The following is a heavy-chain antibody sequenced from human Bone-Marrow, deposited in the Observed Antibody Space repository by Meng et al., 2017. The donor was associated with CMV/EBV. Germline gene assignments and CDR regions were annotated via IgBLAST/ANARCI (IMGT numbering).Heavy chain of an antibody. CDR2: IIPILGMA. CDR1: GGTFSSYT. D-gene: IGHD3-3*01. J-gene: IGHJ4*02. Sequence: SVKVSCKASGGTFSSYTISWVRQAPGQGLEWMGRIIPILGMANYAQKFQGRVTITADKSTSTAYMELSSLRSEDTAVYYCAAIWSGYYLDYWGQGTLVTVSS. V-gene: IGHV1-69*02. CDR3: AAIWSGYYLDY.